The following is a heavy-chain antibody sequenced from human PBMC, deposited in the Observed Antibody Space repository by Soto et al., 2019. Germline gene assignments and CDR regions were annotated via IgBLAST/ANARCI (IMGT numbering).Heavy chain of an antibody. Sequence: ASVKVSCKASGYSFTNYGISWVRQAPGQGLEWMGWISGHNGNTNYAQKLQGRVTMTTDTSTSTAYMELRSLRSDDTAVYYCATDYYGSGSPRSHFFYWGQGTLVTVSS. CDR2: ISGHNGNT. D-gene: IGHD3-10*01. CDR1: GYSFTNYG. CDR3: ATDYYGSGSPRSHFFY. V-gene: IGHV1-18*01. J-gene: IGHJ4*02.